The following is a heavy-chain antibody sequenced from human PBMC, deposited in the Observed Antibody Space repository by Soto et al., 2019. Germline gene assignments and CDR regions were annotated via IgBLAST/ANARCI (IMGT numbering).Heavy chain of an antibody. CDR1: GFTFSSYW. D-gene: IGHD2-2*01. J-gene: IGHJ6*02. CDR2: INSDGSST. Sequence: PGGSLRLSCAASGFTFSSYWMHWVRQAPGKGLVWVSRINSDGSSTSYADSVKGRFTISRDNARNTLYLQVNSLRVEDTAVYYCARVAGVCISTSCELYGMDVWGQGTTVTVSS. V-gene: IGHV3-74*01. CDR3: ARVAGVCISTSCELYGMDV.